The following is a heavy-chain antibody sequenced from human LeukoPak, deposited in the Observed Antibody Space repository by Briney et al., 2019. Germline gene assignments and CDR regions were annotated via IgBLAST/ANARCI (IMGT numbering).Heavy chain of an antibody. J-gene: IGHJ4*02. Sequence: GGSLRLSCAASGFTLKNYAMSWVRQAPGRGREWVSTIGGGGGSTDYTDSVKGRFTISRDNSKNTLYLQMNSLGAEDTAVYYCAKGHRYCTSGNCNSAVDYWGQGTLVTVSS. V-gene: IGHV3-23*01. CDR2: IGGGGGST. D-gene: IGHD2-15*01. CDR3: AKGHRYCTSGNCNSAVDY. CDR1: GFTLKNYA.